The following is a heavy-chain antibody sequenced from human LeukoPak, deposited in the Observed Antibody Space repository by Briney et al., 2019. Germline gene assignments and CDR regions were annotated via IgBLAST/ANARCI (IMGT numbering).Heavy chain of an antibody. CDR2: SNPNSGYT. CDR1: GYTFTGYY. V-gene: IGHV1-2*06. CDR3: ARARVDYAAGSYAPLFDY. D-gene: IGHD3-10*01. J-gene: IGHJ4*02. Sequence: GASVKVSCKASGYTFTGYYMHWVRQAPGQGLEWMGRSNPNSGYTTYTQKFQGRVIMTRDTSISTAYMELSRLTSDDTAVYYCARARVDYAAGSYAPLFDYWGQGTLVTVSS.